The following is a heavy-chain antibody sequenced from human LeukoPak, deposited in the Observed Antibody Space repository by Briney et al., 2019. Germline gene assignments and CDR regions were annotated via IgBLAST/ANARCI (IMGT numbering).Heavy chain of an antibody. J-gene: IGHJ5*02. V-gene: IGHV1-69*04. CDR1: GGTFSSCA. D-gene: IGHD5-18*01. CDR2: IIPILGIA. CDR3: ARAGVSRDTARTNWFDP. Sequence: SVKVSCKASGGTFSSCAISWVRQAPGQGLEWMGRIIPILGIANYAQKFQGRVTITADKSTSTAYMELSSLRSEDTAVYYCARAGVSRDTARTNWFDPWGQGTLVTVSS.